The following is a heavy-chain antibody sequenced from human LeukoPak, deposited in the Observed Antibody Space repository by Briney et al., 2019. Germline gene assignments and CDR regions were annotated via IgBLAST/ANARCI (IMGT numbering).Heavy chain of an antibody. V-gene: IGHV3-33*01. J-gene: IGHJ2*01. Sequence: GRSLRLSCAASGFTFSSYGMHGVRQAPGKGLEWVAVIWYDGSNKYYAGSVKGRFTISRDNSKNTLYLQMNSLRAEDTAVYYCARDFSGDYDILTGSDLWGRGTLVTVSS. CDR1: GFTFSSYG. CDR3: ARDFSGDYDILTGSDL. D-gene: IGHD3-9*01. CDR2: IWYDGSNK.